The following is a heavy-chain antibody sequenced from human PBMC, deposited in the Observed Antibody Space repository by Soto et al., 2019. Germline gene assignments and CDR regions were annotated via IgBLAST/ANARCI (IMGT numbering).Heavy chain of an antibody. CDR3: ATVASFGSLNWFDP. CDR2: MKLVSGDK. Sequence: ASVKVFCKASGYTFTNNDVPWERLATGQRPEWMGWMKLVSGDKGYAEMFQDRVTMTMNISIATAYTELSRLRSEDPALYSCATVASFGSLNWFDPWDKGNLVAVAS. CDR1: GYTFTNND. V-gene: IGHV1-8*01. D-gene: IGHD5-18*01. J-gene: IGHJ5*02.